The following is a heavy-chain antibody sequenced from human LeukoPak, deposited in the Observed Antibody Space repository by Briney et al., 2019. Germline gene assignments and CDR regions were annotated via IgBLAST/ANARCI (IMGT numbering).Heavy chain of an antibody. Sequence: GGSLRLSCAASGFTFSTYAMSSVRQATGKGLEWVSAISGSGGSTYYADSVKGRFTISRDNSKNTLDLQMNSLRAEDTAVYYCAKEELAAAGRDFEYWGQGTLVTVSS. CDR3: AKEELAAAGRDFEY. J-gene: IGHJ4*02. D-gene: IGHD6-13*01. CDR1: GFTFSTYA. CDR2: ISGSGGST. V-gene: IGHV3-23*01.